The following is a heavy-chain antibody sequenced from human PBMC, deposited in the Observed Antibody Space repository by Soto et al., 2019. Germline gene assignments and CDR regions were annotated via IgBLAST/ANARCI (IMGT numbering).Heavy chain of an antibody. V-gene: IGHV4-59*12. J-gene: IGHJ6*02. Sequence: PSETLSLTCTVSGGSIRSYYWSWIRQPPGKGLEWIGYIYYSGSTNYNPSLKSRVTISVDTSKNQFSLKLSSVTAADTAVYYCARGVPFGELLGYYYGMDVWGQGTTVTVSS. CDR2: IYYSGST. CDR1: GGSIRSYY. CDR3: ARGVPFGELLGYYYGMDV. D-gene: IGHD3-10*01.